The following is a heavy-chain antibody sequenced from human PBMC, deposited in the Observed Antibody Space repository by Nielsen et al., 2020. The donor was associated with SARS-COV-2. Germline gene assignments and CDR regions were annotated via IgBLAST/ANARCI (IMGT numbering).Heavy chain of an antibody. CDR2: IIPILGIA. J-gene: IGHJ4*02. Sequence: WVRQAPGQGLEWMGRIIPILGIANYAQKFQGRVTITADKSTSTAYMELSSLRSEDTAVYYCAGEELRYCSGGSCYYLNFDYWGQGTLVTVSS. CDR3: AGEELRYCSGGSCYYLNFDY. V-gene: IGHV1-69*04. D-gene: IGHD2-15*01.